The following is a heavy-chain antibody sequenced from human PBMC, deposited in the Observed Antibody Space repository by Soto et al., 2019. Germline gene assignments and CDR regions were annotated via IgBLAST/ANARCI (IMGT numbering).Heavy chain of an antibody. Sequence: GGSLRLSCAASGFTFSSYEMNWVRQAPGKGLEWVSYISSSGSTIYYAGSVKGRFNITRDNAKNSLYLQMNSLRDEDTAVYYWARDGGDCSSTSCYWYFDLWGRDTLVTVSS. J-gene: IGHJ2*01. D-gene: IGHD2-2*01. CDR3: ARDGGDCSSTSCYWYFDL. CDR2: ISSSGSTI. V-gene: IGHV3-48*03. CDR1: GFTFSSYE.